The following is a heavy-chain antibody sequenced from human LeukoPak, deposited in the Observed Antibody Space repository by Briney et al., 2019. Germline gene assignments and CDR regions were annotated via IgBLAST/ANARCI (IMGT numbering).Heavy chain of an antibody. CDR3: TRGSYGDYEY. CDR1: RFTFSSYS. CDR2: IDPSSTYI. Sequence: GSLRLFCSASRFTFSSYSMKWVRQAPGKGLEWVSSIDPSSTYIYYADSVKGRFTISRDNAQNSLYLQMNSLRAEDTAVYYCTRGSYGDYEYWGQGTLVTVSS. V-gene: IGHV3-21*01. D-gene: IGHD4-17*01. J-gene: IGHJ4*02.